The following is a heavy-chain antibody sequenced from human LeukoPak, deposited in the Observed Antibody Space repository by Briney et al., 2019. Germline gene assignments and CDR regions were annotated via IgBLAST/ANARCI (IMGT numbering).Heavy chain of an antibody. V-gene: IGHV3-74*01. CDR1: GFTFSSYW. D-gene: IGHD2-2*01. J-gene: IGHJ6*02. Sequence: GGSLRLSCAASGFTFSSYWTHWVRQAPGKGLVWVSRINSDGSSTSYADSVKGRFTISRDNAKNTLYLQMNSLRAEDTAVYYCAREPRVVVPAADQNYGMDVWGQGTTVTVSS. CDR3: AREPRVVVPAADQNYGMDV. CDR2: INSDGSST.